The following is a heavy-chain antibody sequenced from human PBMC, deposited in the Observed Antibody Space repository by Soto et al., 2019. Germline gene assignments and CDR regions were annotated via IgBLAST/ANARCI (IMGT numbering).Heavy chain of an antibody. CDR1: GFTFSSYA. V-gene: IGHV3-23*01. J-gene: IGHJ4*02. Sequence: GGSLRLSCAAPGFTFSSYAMSWVRQAPGKGLEWVSAISGSGGSTYYADSVKGRFTISRDNSKNTLYLQMNSLRAEDTAVYYCAKDFYYYDSSGRNGFDYRGQGTLVTVST. CDR3: AKDFYYYDSSGRNGFDY. D-gene: IGHD3-22*01. CDR2: ISGSGGST.